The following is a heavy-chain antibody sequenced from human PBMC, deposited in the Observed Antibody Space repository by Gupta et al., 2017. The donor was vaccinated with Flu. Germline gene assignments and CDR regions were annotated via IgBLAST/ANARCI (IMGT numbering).Heavy chain of an antibody. J-gene: IGHJ4*02. CDR2: VFSSENT. Sequence: QVQLQESGPGLVKPSETLSLTCTVSGGSMSRNYWIWIRQAPGKGLEWIGYVFSSENTNYKTARVNPSLTNRVTISIDMSKNQFSLQLSSVTAADTAVYYGARSYSGSWYSLLGYWGQGALVTVSA. CDR1: GGSMSRNY. CDR3: ARSYSGSWYSLLGY. V-gene: IGHV4-59*08. D-gene: IGHD1-26*01.